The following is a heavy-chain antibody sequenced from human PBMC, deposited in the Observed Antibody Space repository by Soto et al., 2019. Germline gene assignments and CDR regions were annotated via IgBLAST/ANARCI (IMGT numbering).Heavy chain of an antibody. CDR3: ARIYDSTGYYKSGADY. D-gene: IGHD3-22*01. Sequence: PGGSLRLSCAASGFTFSSYALHWVRQAPGKGLEWVAVISYDGSNKYYADSVKGRFTISRDNSKNTLFVEMNSLRAEDTAVYYCARIYDSTGYYKSGADYWGQGTPVTVSS. J-gene: IGHJ4*02. CDR1: GFTFSSYA. CDR2: ISYDGSNK. V-gene: IGHV3-30-3*01.